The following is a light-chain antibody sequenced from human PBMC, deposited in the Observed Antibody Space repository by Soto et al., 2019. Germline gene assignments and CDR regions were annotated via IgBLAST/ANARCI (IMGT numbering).Light chain of an antibody. CDR3: QQRRNWPPLT. CDR1: ESVDIY. CDR2: HAS. V-gene: IGKV3-11*01. J-gene: IGKJ4*01. Sequence: ETVLTQSPATLSLSPGETATLSCRASESVDIYLAWYQQKPGQAPRLLIYHASNRATGIPARFSGSGSGTDFTLTISSLVPEDSAVFYCQQRRNWPPLTFGGGTRLEI.